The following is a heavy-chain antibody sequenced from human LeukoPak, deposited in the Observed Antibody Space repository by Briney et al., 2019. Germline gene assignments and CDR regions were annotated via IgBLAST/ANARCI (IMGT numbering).Heavy chain of an antibody. D-gene: IGHD2-2*01. V-gene: IGHV3-23*01. J-gene: IGHJ6*03. Sequence: GGSLRLSCAASGFTFSSYAMSWARQAPGKGLEWVSGISGSGGSSYYADSVKGRFTISRDNSKNTLYLQMNSLRAEDTAVYYCAKGPQSTYYYHMDVWGKGTTVSASS. CDR3: AKGPQSTYYYHMDV. CDR1: GFTFSSYA. CDR2: ISGSGGSS.